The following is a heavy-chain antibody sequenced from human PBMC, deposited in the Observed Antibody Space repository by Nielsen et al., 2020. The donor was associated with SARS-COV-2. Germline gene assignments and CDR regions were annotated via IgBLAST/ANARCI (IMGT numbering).Heavy chain of an antibody. V-gene: IGHV4-39*07. CDR3: AGDVDTADYFEY. D-gene: IGHD5-18*01. J-gene: IGHJ4*02. CDR1: GGSISSSSYY. Sequence: SETLSLTSTVSGGSISSSSYYCGWIRQPPGEGLEWIGTIYYSGSTYYSPSLKSRVTMSVDTSKNQFSLKLSSVTAADTAIYYCAGDVDTADYFEYWGQGTLVTVSS. CDR2: IYYSGST.